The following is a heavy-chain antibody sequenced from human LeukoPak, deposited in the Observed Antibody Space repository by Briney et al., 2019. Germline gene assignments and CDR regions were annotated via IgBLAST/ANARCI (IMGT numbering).Heavy chain of an antibody. D-gene: IGHD2-15*01. CDR2: IYATGST. Sequence: SETLSLTCTVSGGSISSYDWSWIRQPAGKGLEWIGQIYATGSTNYNPSLKSRVTMSVDTSKIQFSLELTSVTAADTAVYYCAREGDCSGGSCYSGPFDYWGQGTLLTVSS. V-gene: IGHV4-4*07. CDR3: AREGDCSGGSCYSGPFDY. J-gene: IGHJ4*02. CDR1: GGSISSYD.